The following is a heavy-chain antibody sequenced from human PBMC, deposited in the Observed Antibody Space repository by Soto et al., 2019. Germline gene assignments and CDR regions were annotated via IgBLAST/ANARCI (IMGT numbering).Heavy chain of an antibody. V-gene: IGHV1-69*13. CDR1: GGTFSSYA. CDR2: IIPIFGTA. Sequence: SVKVSFKASGGTFSSYAISWVRQAPGQGLEWMGGIIPIFGTANYAQKFQGRVTITADESTSTAYMELSSLRSEDTAVYYCARALVGQYDYVWGSYRSDAFDIWGQGTMVTVSS. CDR3: ARALVGQYDYVWGSYRSDAFDI. J-gene: IGHJ3*02. D-gene: IGHD3-16*02.